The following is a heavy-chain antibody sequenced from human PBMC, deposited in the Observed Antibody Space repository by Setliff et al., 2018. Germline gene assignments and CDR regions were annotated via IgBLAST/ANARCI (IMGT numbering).Heavy chain of an antibody. J-gene: IGHJ6*03. CDR1: GDTFTNYG. CDR3: AREGVDTRSSTDYRYYMDV. Sequence: SVKVSCKASGDTFTNYGVSWVRQAPGQGLEWMGGTIPLFGTTDYAQKFHGRLTIITDESTNTASMELTSLTSDDTAVYYCAREGVDTRSSTDYRYYMDVWGKGTTVTVSS. D-gene: IGHD5-18*01. CDR2: TIPLFGTT. V-gene: IGHV1-69*05.